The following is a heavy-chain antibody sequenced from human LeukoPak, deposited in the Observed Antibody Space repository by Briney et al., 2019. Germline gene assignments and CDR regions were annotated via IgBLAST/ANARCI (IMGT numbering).Heavy chain of an antibody. D-gene: IGHD6-13*01. CDR2: INEDGSQK. CDR1: GFTFTRYW. Sequence: PGGSLRLSCAASGFTFTRYWMSWVRQAPGKGLEWVANINEDGSQKYFVDSVKGRFTISRDNAKNSLYLQMNSLRVEDTAAYYCARDKAAGPDYYYYYYMDVWGKGTTVTVSS. CDR3: ARDKAAGPDYYYYYYMDV. J-gene: IGHJ6*03. V-gene: IGHV3-7*01.